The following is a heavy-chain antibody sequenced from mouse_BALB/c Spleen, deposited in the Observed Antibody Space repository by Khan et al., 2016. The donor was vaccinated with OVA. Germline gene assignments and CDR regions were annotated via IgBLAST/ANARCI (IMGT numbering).Heavy chain of an antibody. V-gene: IGHV3-2*02. CDR3: ARTARIKY. Sequence: QLKESGPGLVIPSPSLSLTCTVTGYSITSGYGWNWIRQLPGNKLEWLGYISYSGSTNYNSSLKSRISITRDTSKNQFFLQLNSVTNEDTATYYCARTARIKYWGQGTTLTVSS. J-gene: IGHJ2*01. CDR2: ISYSGST. CDR1: GYSITSGYG. D-gene: IGHD1-2*01.